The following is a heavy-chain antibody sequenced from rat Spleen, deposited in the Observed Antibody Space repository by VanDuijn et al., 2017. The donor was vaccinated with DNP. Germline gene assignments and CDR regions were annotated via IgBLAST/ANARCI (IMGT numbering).Heavy chain of an antibody. D-gene: IGHD1-11*01. CDR2: IRYDGGTT. Sequence: EVQLAESGGGLVRPGRSLKLSCAASGFTFSDYFMAWVRQAPTKGLEWVASIRYDGGTTFYRASVKGRFTISRDNANSSLYLQMDSLKSEDTATYYCARRFNYGGYDYWGQGVTVTVSS. CDR1: GFTFSDYF. J-gene: IGHJ2*01. CDR3: ARRFNYGGYDY. V-gene: IGHV5-20*01.